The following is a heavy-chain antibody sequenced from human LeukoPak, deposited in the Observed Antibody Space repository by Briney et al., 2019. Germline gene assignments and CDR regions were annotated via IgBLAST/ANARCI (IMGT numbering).Heavy chain of an antibody. CDR3: AREYTAMVKPGYFDY. V-gene: IGHV1-18*01. J-gene: IGHJ4*02. CDR1: GYTFTSYG. Sequence: ASVKVSCKASGYTFTSYGISWVRQAPGQGLEWMGWISAYNGNTNYAQKLQGRVTMTTDTSTSTAYMELRSLRSDDTAVYYCAREYTAMVKPGYFDYWGQGTLVTVSS. CDR2: ISAYNGNT. D-gene: IGHD5-18*01.